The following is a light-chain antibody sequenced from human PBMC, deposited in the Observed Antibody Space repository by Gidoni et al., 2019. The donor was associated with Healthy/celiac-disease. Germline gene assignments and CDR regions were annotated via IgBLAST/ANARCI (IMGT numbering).Light chain of an antibody. CDR1: SSNIGSNY. CDR2: RKN. J-gene: IGLJ3*02. CDR3: AAWDDSLSGWV. Sequence: QSVLTQPPSASGTPGQRVTISCSGSSSNIGSNYVYWYQQLPGPAPKLLIYRKNQRPAGVPERFSGAKSGTSASLAISGLRYEEEADYYCAAWDDSLSGWVCGGGTKLTVL. V-gene: IGLV1-47*01.